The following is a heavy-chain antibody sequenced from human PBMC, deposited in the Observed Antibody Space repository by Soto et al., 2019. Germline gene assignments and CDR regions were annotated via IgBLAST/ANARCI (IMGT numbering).Heavy chain of an antibody. CDR2: ISSSSSYI. D-gene: IGHD3-22*01. J-gene: IGHJ4*02. Sequence: PGGSLRLYCAASGFTFSSYSMNWVRQAPGKGLEWVSSISSSSSYIYYADSVKGRFTISRDNAKNSLYLQMNSLRAEDTAVYYCARGDYYDSSGYPIPAYWGQGTLVTVSS. CDR3: ARGDYYDSSGYPIPAY. V-gene: IGHV3-21*01. CDR1: GFTFSSYS.